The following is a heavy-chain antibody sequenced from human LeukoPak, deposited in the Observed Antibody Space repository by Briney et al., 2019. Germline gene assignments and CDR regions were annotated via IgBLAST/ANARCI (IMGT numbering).Heavy chain of an antibody. V-gene: IGHV3-30*02. J-gene: IGHJ4*02. Sequence: GGSLRLSCAASGFTFSSYWMSWVRQAPGKGLEWVAYIRLDGNDKYYADSMRGRFTISRDNSKNTLYLQMNSLRTEDTAVYYCANGAGYASGKFDYWGQGTLVTVSS. D-gene: IGHD6-19*01. CDR2: IRLDGNDK. CDR3: ANGAGYASGKFDY. CDR1: GFTFSSYW.